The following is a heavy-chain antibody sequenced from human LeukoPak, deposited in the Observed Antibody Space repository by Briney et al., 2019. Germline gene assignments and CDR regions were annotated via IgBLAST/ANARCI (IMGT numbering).Heavy chain of an antibody. CDR2: IYSGGST. D-gene: IGHD6-19*01. V-gene: IGHV3-53*01. Sequence: GGSLRLSCAASGFTVSSNYMSWVRQAPGKGLEWVSVIYSGGSTYYADSVKGRFTISRDNSKNTLYLQMNSLRAEDTAVYYCARDAPAVAGAFDYWGQGTLVTVSS. CDR1: GFTVSSNY. J-gene: IGHJ4*02. CDR3: ARDAPAVAGAFDY.